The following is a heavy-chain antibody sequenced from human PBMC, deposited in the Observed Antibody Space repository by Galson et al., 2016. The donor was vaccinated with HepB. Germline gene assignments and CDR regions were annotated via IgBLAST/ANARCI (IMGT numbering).Heavy chain of an antibody. V-gene: IGHV3-43*01. CDR2: ISWGGRST. D-gene: IGHD2-21*01. J-gene: IGHJ6*02. CDR3: VNGSISLLAYDAMDV. CDR1: GFIFGDYN. Sequence: SLRLSCAASGFIFGDYNMHWVRQGPGKGLEWVSFISWGGRSTYYADSVRGRFTISRDNSETTLFLQMSSLRTEDNALYYCVNGSISLLAYDAMDVWGQGTMVIVSS.